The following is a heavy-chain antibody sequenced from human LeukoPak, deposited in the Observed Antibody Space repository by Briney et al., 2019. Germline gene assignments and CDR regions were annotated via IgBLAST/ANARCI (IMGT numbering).Heavy chain of an antibody. V-gene: IGHV6-1*01. CDR2: TNYRSKWYD. Sequence: QTLALTCAISGVTVTSNRVAWNWIGQCPWRGLEWPGRTNYRSKWYDDYADSVYSRITINPDTSKNQFSLQLNSMAPEDTAVYYCARAPDIVATNLDYWGQGTLVTVSS. CDR1: GVTVTSNRVA. D-gene: IGHD5-12*01. J-gene: IGHJ4*02. CDR3: ARAPDIVATNLDY.